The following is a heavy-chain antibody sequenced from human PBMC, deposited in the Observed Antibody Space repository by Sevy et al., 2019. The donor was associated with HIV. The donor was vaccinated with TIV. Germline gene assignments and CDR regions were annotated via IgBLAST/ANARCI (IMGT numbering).Heavy chain of an antibody. CDR2: IYHSGST. CDR1: GYSISSGCY. V-gene: IGHV4-38-2*02. Sequence: SETLSLTCAVSGYSISSGCYWGWIRQPPGKGLEWIGSIYHSGSTYYNPSLKSRVTISVDTSKNQFSLKLSSVTAADTAVYYCARDPSTYYDSSGYSNYAFDIWGQGTMVTVSS. D-gene: IGHD3-22*01. CDR3: ARDPSTYYDSSGYSNYAFDI. J-gene: IGHJ3*02.